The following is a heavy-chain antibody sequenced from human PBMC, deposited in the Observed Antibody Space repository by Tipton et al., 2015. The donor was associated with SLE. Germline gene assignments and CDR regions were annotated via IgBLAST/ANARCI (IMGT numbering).Heavy chain of an antibody. Sequence: SLRLSCALSGFTFTDYEINWVRQPPGKGLEWVSYIGHRAITIVYADSVKGRFTISRDNAKNSLYLQMNSLRDEDTAVYYCAREGVDIASAFDIWGQGTMVTVSS. CDR1: GFTFTDYE. CDR3: AREGVDIASAFDI. J-gene: IGHJ3*02. V-gene: IGHV3-48*03. CDR2: IGHRAITI. D-gene: IGHD5/OR15-5a*01.